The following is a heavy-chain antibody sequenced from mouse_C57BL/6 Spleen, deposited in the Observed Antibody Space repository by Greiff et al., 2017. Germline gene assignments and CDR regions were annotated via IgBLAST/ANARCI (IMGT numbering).Heavy chain of an antibody. CDR3: VRHYDGRNYALDD. V-gene: IGHV1-39*01. CDR2: INPNYGTT. CDR1: GYSFTDYN. J-gene: IGHJ2*01. D-gene: IGHD1-1*01. Sequence: EVQLQQSGPELVKPGASVKISCKASGYSFTDYNMNWVKQSNGKSLEWIGVINPNYGTTSYNQKFQGKATLTVDQSSSTAYMQLNSLTSEDSAVYYSVRHYDGRNYALDDWGQGTTLTVYS.